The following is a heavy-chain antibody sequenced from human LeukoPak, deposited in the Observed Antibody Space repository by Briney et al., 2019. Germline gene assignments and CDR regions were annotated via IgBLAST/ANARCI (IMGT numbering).Heavy chain of an antibody. CDR3: ARVGSGYDSPYYYYYMDV. J-gene: IGHJ6*03. V-gene: IGHV4-38-2*01. Sequence: SETLSLTCAVSGYSISSGYFWGWIRQPPGKGLEWIGSMYHTGTTYYNPSLRSRVTISGDTSKNQFFLKLSSVTAADTAVYYCARVGSGYDSPYYYYYMDVWGKGTTVTVSS. CDR1: GYSISSGYF. D-gene: IGHD5-12*01. CDR2: MYHTGTT.